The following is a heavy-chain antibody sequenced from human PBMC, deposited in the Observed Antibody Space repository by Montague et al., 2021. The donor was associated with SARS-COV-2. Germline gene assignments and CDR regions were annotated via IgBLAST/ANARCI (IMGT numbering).Heavy chain of an antibody. CDR2: ADSTGST. D-gene: IGHD5-18*01. J-gene: IGHJ4*03. Sequence: SETLSLTCSVSGASVSTFYWNWIRQPPGKGLEWVGYADSTGSTSXNPSLNCRVTISLDTSSNQFSLRLGSVTAADTAIYYCAGTRGYGYIYHPLDFWSQGTLVTVSS. V-gene: IGHV4-4*08. CDR3: AGTRGYGYIYHPLDF. CDR1: GASVSTFY.